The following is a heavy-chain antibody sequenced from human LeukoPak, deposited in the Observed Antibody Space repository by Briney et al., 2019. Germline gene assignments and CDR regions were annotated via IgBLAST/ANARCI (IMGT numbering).Heavy chain of an antibody. V-gene: IGHV3-43*01. Sequence: GGSLRLSCAASGFTFSSYSMNWARQAPGKGLEWVSLISWDGGSTNYADSVKGRFTISRDNSKNSLYLQMNSLRSEDTALYYCAKASGVGSGYLFDYWGQGTLVTVSS. CDR3: AKASGVGSGYLFDY. CDR2: ISWDGGST. CDR1: GFTFSSYS. J-gene: IGHJ4*02. D-gene: IGHD3-22*01.